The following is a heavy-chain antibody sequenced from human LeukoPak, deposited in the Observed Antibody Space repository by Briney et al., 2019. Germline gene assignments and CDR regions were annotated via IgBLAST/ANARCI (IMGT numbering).Heavy chain of an antibody. CDR1: GFTFSSYG. J-gene: IGHJ4*02. CDR2: IRYDGSNK. D-gene: IGHD2-8*01. CDR3: AKDSCTNGVCYLPDY. Sequence: PGGSLRLSCAASGFTFSSYGMHWVRQAPGKGLEWVAFIRYDGSNKYYADSVKGGFTISRDNSKNTLYLQMNSLRAEDTAVYYCAKDSCTNGVCYLPDYWGQGTLVTVSS. V-gene: IGHV3-30*02.